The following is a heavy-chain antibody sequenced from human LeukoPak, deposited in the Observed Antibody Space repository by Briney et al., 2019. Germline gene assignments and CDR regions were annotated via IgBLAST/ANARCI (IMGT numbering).Heavy chain of an antibody. J-gene: IGHJ4*02. D-gene: IGHD2-15*01. Sequence: GASVKVSCKASGYTFIDYYMHWVRQAPGQGLEWMGWINPNSGGTNYAQNFQGRVTMTRDTSIRTVYMELSRLRSDDTAVYYCARVTYCSGGSCYSEGTYFDYWGQGTLVTVSS. CDR1: GYTFIDYY. CDR2: INPNSGGT. V-gene: IGHV1-2*02. CDR3: ARVTYCSGGSCYSEGTYFDY.